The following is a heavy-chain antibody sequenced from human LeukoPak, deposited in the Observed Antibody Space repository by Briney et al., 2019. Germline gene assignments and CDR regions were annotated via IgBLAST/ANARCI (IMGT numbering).Heavy chain of an antibody. V-gene: IGHV1-2*02. CDR3: TRGYVVVTRGPPDY. Sequence: GASVKVSCKASGYTFTAYYIHWIRQAPGQGHEWMGWLHPNSGGTRYAQKFQGRVTMTRDTSFSTAYMELSGLRSDDTAVYYCTRGYVVVTRGPPDYWGQGTLVTISS. CDR2: LHPNSGGT. CDR1: GYTFTAYY. D-gene: IGHD2-2*01. J-gene: IGHJ4*02.